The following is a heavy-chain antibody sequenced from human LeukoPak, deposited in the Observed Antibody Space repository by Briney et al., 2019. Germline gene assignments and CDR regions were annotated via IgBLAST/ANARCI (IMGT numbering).Heavy chain of an antibody. J-gene: IGHJ4*02. CDR3: AKGIQWELPIDY. CDR1: GFTFSSYA. V-gene: IGHV3-23*01. CDR2: ISRSGGST. D-gene: IGHD4-23*01. Sequence: GSLRLSCAASGFTFSSYAMTWVRQASGKGLEWVSAISRSGGSTYYADSVKGRFTISRDSSKNTLYLQMNSLRAEDTAVYYCAKGIQWELPIDYWGQGTLVTVSS.